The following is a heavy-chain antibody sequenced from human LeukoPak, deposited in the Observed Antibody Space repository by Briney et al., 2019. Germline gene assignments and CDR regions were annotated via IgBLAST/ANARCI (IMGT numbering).Heavy chain of an antibody. J-gene: IGHJ6*02. Sequence: GASVKVSCKASGYTFTGYYMHWVRQAPGQGLEWMGWINPNNGGTNYAQKFQGRVTMTRDTSISPAYMELSRLRSDDTAVYYCARGDILTGYYQPPYYYYYGMDVWGQGTRVTDSS. CDR1: GYTFTGYY. V-gene: IGHV1-2*02. D-gene: IGHD3-9*01. CDR2: INPNNGGT. CDR3: ARGDILTGYYQPPYYYYYGMDV.